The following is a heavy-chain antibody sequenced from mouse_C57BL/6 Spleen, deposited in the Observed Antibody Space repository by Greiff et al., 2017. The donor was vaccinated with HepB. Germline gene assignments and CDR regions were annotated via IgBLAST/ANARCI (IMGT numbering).Heavy chain of an antibody. J-gene: IGHJ3*01. D-gene: IGHD4-1*01. CDR2: IYPGDGDT. V-gene: IGHV1-80*01. Sequence: VQLQQSGAELVKPGASVKISCKASGYAFSSYWVNWVKQRPGKGLEWIGQIYPGDGDTNYNGKFKGKATLTADKSSSTAYMQLSSLTSEDSAVYFCARKLGRAWFAYWGQGTLVTVSA. CDR3: ARKLGRAWFAY. CDR1: GYAFSSYW.